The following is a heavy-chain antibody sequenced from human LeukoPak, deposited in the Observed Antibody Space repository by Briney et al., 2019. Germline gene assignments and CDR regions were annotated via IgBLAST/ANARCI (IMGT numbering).Heavy chain of an antibody. CDR2: ICPGDSDT. V-gene: IGHV5-51*01. J-gene: IGHJ5*02. D-gene: IGHD6-6*01. CDR3: ARRGESIPVLSP. CDR1: GYSFTNYW. Sequence: NTGESLKISCKGSGYSFTNYWIAWVRQMPGKGLEWMGIICPGDSDTRYSPSFQGQVTISADKSISTAYLQWSSLKASDTAMYYCARRGESIPVLSPWGQGTLVTVSS.